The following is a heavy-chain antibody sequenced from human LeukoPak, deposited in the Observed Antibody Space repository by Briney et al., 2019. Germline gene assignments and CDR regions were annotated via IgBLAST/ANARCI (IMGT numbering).Heavy chain of an antibody. CDR3: ARDGYNSGYLKALDH. D-gene: IGHD5-18*01. CDR1: GFTFSSYA. J-gene: IGHJ4*02. Sequence: KSGGSLRLSCAASGFTFSSYAMSWVRQAPGKGLEWVSSISPSSHYIYYADSVRGRFTISRDNARNSLYLQMNSLRDEDTAVYYCARDGYNSGYLKALDHWGQGTLLTVSS. V-gene: IGHV3-21*04. CDR2: ISPSSHYI.